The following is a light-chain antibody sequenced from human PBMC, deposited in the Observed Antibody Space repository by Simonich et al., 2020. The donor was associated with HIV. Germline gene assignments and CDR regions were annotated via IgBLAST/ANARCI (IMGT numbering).Light chain of an antibody. CDR3: QQYNSYSQT. V-gene: IGKV1-5*03. CDR1: QRMRSW. Sequence: DIQMTQSPSTLSASVGDRVTITCRASQRMRSWLAWYQQKPGKAPKLLIYKASSLQSGVPSRFSGSGSGTEFTLTISSLQPDDFATYYCQQYNSYSQTFGQGTKVEIK. CDR2: KAS. J-gene: IGKJ1*01.